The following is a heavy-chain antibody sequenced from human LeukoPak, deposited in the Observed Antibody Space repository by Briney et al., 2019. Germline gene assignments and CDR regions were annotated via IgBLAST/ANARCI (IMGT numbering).Heavy chain of an antibody. CDR1: GGSISSGGYY. CDR2: IYYSGST. V-gene: IGHV4-31*03. J-gene: IGHJ5*02. D-gene: IGHD2-2*01. Sequence: SETLSLTCTVSGGSISSGGYYWSWIRQHRGKGLEWIVYIYYSGSTYYNPSLKSRVTISVDTSKNQFSLKLSSVTAADTAVYYCASSIPVPAAMSGNWFDPWGQGTLVTVSS. CDR3: ASSIPVPAAMSGNWFDP.